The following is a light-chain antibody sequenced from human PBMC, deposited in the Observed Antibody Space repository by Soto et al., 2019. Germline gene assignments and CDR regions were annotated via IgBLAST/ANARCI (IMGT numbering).Light chain of an antibody. CDR1: SSDVAGYNY. CDR2: EVS. J-gene: IGLJ1*01. CDR3: SSYISRSTAYV. Sequence: QSVLTQPASVSGSPVQSITISCTGTSSDVAGYNYVSWYPQHPGKAPKLTIYEVSNRPSGVSYRFSGSRSGNTASLTISGLQAEDEGDYYCSSYISRSTAYVFGTGTKVTVL. V-gene: IGLV2-14*01.